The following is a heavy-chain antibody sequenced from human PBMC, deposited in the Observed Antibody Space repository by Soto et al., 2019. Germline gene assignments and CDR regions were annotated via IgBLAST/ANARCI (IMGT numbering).Heavy chain of an antibody. Sequence: GSLRLSCAASGFTFSSYSMNWVRQAPGKGLEWVSYISSSSSTIYYADSVKGRFTISRDNAKNSLYLQMNSLRDEDTAVYYCARDIVVVVAATPRNYYMDVWGKGTTVTVSS. CDR1: GFTFSSYS. CDR3: ARDIVVVVAATPRNYYMDV. V-gene: IGHV3-48*02. CDR2: ISSSSSTI. J-gene: IGHJ6*03. D-gene: IGHD2-15*01.